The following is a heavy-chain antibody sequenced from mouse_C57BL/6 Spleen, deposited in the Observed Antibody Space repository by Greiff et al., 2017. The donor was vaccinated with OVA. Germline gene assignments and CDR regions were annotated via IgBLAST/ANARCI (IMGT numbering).Heavy chain of an antibody. CDR2: ISYDGSN. CDR1: GYSITSGYY. Sequence: EVQLQESGPGLVKPSQSLSLTCSVTGYSITSGYYWNWIRQFPGNKLEWMGYISYDGSNNYNPSLKNRISITRDTSKNQFFLKLNSVTTEDTATYYCASRITTVVFDYWGQGTTLTVSS. CDR3: ASRITTVVFDY. D-gene: IGHD1-1*01. V-gene: IGHV3-6*01. J-gene: IGHJ2*01.